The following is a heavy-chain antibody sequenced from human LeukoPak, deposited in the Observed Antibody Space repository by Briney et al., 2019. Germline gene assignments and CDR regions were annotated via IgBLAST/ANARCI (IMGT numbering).Heavy chain of an antibody. Sequence: PLETLSLTCTVSGGSISSGSYYWSWIRQPAGKGLEWIGRIYTSGSTNYNPSLKSRVTISVDTSKNQFSLKLSSVTAADTAVYYCARDWGLTATRHRRGFDPWGQGTLVTVSS. CDR2: IYTSGST. J-gene: IGHJ5*02. CDR3: ARDWGLTATRHRRGFDP. D-gene: IGHD3-16*01. V-gene: IGHV4-61*02. CDR1: GGSISSGSYY.